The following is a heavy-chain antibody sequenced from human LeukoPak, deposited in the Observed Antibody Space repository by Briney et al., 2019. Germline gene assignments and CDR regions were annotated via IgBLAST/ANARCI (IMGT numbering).Heavy chain of an antibody. CDR3: VREAAATLFDY. D-gene: IGHD1-26*01. CDR1: EFSVGSNY. CDR2: IYSGGST. Sequence: PGGSLRLSCVASEFSVGSNYMTWVRQAPGKGLEWVSLIYSGGSTYYADSVKGRFSISRDNTHNSLSLRMNSLGAEDTAVYYCVREAAATLFDYWGQGTLVTVSS. J-gene: IGHJ4*02. V-gene: IGHV3-66*01.